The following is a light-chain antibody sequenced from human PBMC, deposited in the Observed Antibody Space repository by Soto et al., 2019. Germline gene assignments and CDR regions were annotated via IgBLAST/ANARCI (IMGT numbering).Light chain of an antibody. V-gene: IGKV3-20*01. J-gene: IGKJ1*01. CDR3: HQFATSRT. Sequence: IVMTQSPGTLSLSPGERATLSCRASRSVSSYLAWYQQKPGQAPRLLIFDASSRAAGVPDRFSGSWSGTDFTLTISSLEPEDFAVYFCHQFATSRTFGQGTKVDI. CDR1: RSVSSY. CDR2: DAS.